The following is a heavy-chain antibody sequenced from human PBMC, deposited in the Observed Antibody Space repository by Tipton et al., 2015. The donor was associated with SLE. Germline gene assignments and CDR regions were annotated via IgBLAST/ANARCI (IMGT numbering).Heavy chain of an antibody. Sequence: LRLSCAASGFTFSSYGMHWVRQAPGKGLEWVALIWYDGSRKYYADSVQGRFTISRDNSKNTLYLQMNSLRAGDTAVYYCARDIGYTGWFDPWGQGTLVTVSS. CDR3: ARDIGYTGWFDP. CDR2: IWYDGSRK. D-gene: IGHD5-24*01. CDR1: GFTFSSYG. J-gene: IGHJ5*02. V-gene: IGHV3-33*01.